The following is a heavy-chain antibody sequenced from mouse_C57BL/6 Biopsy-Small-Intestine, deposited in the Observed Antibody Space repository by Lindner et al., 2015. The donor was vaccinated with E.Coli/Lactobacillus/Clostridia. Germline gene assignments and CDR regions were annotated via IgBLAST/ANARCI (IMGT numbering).Heavy chain of an antibody. D-gene: IGHD1-1*02. CDR3: ARDFYYDGTYDWYFDV. CDR1: GYAFSNSW. Sequence: VQLQESGPELVKPGASVKISCKASGYAFSNSWMNWVKQRPGKGLEWIGRIYPGDGDTNYNGKFKDKATLTADKSSNIAYMQLSNLTSEDSAVYFCARDFYYDGTYDWYFDVWGAGTTVTVSS. J-gene: IGHJ1*01. V-gene: IGHV1-82*01. CDR2: IYPGDGDT.